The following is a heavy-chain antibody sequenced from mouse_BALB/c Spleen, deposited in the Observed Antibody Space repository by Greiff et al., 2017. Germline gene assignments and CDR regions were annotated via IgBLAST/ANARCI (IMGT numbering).Heavy chain of an antibody. CDR3: AREGIYYDSYYAMDY. J-gene: IGHJ4*01. CDR2: IYPGSGST. D-gene: IGHD2-4*01. CDR1: GYTFTDYV. V-gene: IGHV1-77*01. Sequence: QVHVKQSGPELVKPGASVKMSCKASGYTFTDYVISWVKQRTGQGLEWIGEIYPGSGSTYYNEKFKGKATLTADKSSNTAYMQLSSLTSEDSAVYFCAREGIYYDSYYAMDYWGQGTSVTVSS.